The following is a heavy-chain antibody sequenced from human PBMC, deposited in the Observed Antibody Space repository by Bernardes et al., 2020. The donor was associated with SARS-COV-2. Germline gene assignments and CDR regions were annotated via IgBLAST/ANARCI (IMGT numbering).Heavy chain of an antibody. CDR3: ARDYPGPAD. CDR1: GFTVSSTY. CDR2: IYSGGNT. D-gene: IGHD6-13*01. J-gene: IGHJ4*02. V-gene: IGHV3-66*01. Sequence: AGTLHLSCAASGFTVSSTYMSWVRQAPGPGLAWVSVIYSGGNTYYADSVTGRFTSSRDTLKNTLYLQMNSLRAEDTAMYYCARDYPGPADWGQGTLVTVSS.